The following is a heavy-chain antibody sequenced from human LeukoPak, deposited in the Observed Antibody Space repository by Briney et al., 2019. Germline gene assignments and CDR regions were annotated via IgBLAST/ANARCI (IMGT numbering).Heavy chain of an antibody. J-gene: IGHJ6*02. CDR2: INSDGSST. D-gene: IGHD3-22*01. CDR1: GFTFSSYW. V-gene: IGHV3-74*01. Sequence: GGSLRLSCAASGFTFSSYWMHWVRQAPGKGLVWVSRINSDGSSTKNADPVKGRFTTSRDNAKNSLYLQMNSLRAEDTAVYYCARAQYYDSTTAGGMDVWGQGTTVTVSS. CDR3: ARAQYYDSTTAGGMDV.